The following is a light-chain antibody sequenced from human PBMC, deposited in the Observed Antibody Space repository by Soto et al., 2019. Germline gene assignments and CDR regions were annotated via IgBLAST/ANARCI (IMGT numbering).Light chain of an antibody. J-gene: IGLJ1*01. V-gene: IGLV2-14*01. CDR2: DVS. CDR1: SSDVGGYNY. CDR3: SPYTSSSTPLYV. Sequence: QSVLTQPASVSGSPGQPITISCTGTSSDVGGYNYVSWYQQHPGKAPKLMIYDVSNRPSGVSNRFSGSKSGNTASLTISGLQAEDEADYYCSPYTSSSTPLYVFGTGTKVTVL.